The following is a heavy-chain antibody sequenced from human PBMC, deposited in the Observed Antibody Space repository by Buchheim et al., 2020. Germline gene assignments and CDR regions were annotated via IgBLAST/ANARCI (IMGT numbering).Heavy chain of an antibody. CDR2: INAGNGNT. D-gene: IGHD6-6*01. Sequence: QVQLVQSGAEVKKPGASVKVSCKASGYTFTSYAMHWVRQAPGQRLEWMGWINAGNGNTKYSQKFQGRVTITRDTSASTACMELSSLRSEDTAVYYCARVIAARPGLYYYYMDVWGKGTT. CDR1: GYTFTSYA. CDR3: ARVIAARPGLYYYYMDV. J-gene: IGHJ6*03. V-gene: IGHV1-3*01.